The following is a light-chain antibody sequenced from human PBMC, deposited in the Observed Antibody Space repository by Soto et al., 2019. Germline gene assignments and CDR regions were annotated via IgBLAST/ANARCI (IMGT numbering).Light chain of an antibody. V-gene: IGKV4-1*01. CDR3: QQYYNIPKT. Sequence: IVMTQSPDFLAVSLGERATINCKSSQSVLYSSDNRNYLTWYQQKPGQPPKLLIYWASTRESGVPDRFSGSGSGTDFTLTISSLQAEDVAVYYCQQYYNIPKTFGQGTKVDIK. CDR1: QSVLYSSDNRNY. CDR2: WAS. J-gene: IGKJ1*01.